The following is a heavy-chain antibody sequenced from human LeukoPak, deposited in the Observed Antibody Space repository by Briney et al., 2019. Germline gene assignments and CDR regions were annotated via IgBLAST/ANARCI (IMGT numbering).Heavy chain of an antibody. D-gene: IGHD1-26*01. CDR3: ARGGYSGSYQSLDAFDI. J-gene: IGHJ3*02. V-gene: IGHV4-34*01. CDR1: GGSFSGYY. CDR2: INHSGST. Sequence: PSETLSLTCAVYGGSFSGYYWSWIRQPPGKGLEWIGEINHSGSTNYNPSLKSRVTISVDTSKNQFSLKLSSVTAADTAVYYCARGGYSGSYQSLDAFDIWGQGTMVTVSS.